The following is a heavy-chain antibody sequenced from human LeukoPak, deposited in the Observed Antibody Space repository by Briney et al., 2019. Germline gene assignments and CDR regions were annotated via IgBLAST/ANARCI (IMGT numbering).Heavy chain of an antibody. CDR1: GYTLTELS. CDR2: FDPEDGET. V-gene: IGHV1-24*01. Sequence: GASVKVSCKVSGYTLTELSMHWVRPAPGKGLEWMGGFDPEDGETIYAQKFQGRVTMTEDTSTDTAYMELSSLRSEDTAVYYCATDGGTGTTNLLGDYWGQGTLVTVSS. J-gene: IGHJ4*02. D-gene: IGHD1-1*01. CDR3: ATDGGTGTTNLLGDY.